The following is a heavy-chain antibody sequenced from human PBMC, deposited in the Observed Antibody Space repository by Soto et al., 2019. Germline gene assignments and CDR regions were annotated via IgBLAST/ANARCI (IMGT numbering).Heavy chain of an antibody. V-gene: IGHV3-23*01. CDR3: AKMVYYYGSGTHDY. CDR1: GFTFSSYA. Sequence: EVQLLESGGGLVQPGGSLRLSCAASGFTFSSYAMSWVRQAPGKGLEWVSAISGSGGSTYYADSVKGRFTIPRDNSKNTLYLQVNSLRAEDTAVYYCAKMVYYYGSGTHDYWGQGTLVTVSS. D-gene: IGHD3-10*01. J-gene: IGHJ4*02. CDR2: ISGSGGST.